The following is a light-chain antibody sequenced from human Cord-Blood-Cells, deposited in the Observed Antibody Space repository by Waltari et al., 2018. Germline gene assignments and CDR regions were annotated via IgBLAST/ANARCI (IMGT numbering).Light chain of an antibody. Sequence: QSVLTQQPSASGTPGQRVTISCSGSSSNIGSNTVNWYQQLPGTAPKLLIYSNSQRPSGVPDRFSGSKSGPSASRAISGLQSEDEADYYCAAWDDSLNGPVFGGGTQLTVL. J-gene: IGLJ7*01. V-gene: IGLV1-44*01. CDR3: AAWDDSLNGPV. CDR2: SNS. CDR1: SSNIGSNT.